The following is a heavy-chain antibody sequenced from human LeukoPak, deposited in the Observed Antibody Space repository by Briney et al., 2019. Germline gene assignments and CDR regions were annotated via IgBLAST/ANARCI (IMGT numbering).Heavy chain of an antibody. J-gene: IGHJ6*02. CDR1: GGSFSGYY. Sequence: SETLSLTCAVYGGSFSGYYWSWFRQPPGKGLEWIGEINHSGSTNYNPSLKSRVTISVDTSKNQFSLKLSSVTAANTAVYYCARAGFTYYYGSGSYKTHYGMDVWGQGTTVTVSS. V-gene: IGHV4-34*01. CDR2: INHSGST. CDR3: ARAGFTYYYGSGSYKTHYGMDV. D-gene: IGHD3-10*01.